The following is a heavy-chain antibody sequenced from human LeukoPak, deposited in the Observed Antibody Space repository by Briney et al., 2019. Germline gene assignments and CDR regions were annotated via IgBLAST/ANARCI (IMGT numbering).Heavy chain of an antibody. V-gene: IGHV3-23*01. CDR3: AKDRGKASPGRYYFDY. Sequence: GGSLRLSCAASGLTFSTYAMTWVGQAPGKGLEWVSAISGSGGSTYYADSVKGRFTISRDSSKNTLYLQLNSLRAEDTAVYYCAKDRGKASPGRYYFDYWGQGTLVTVSS. CDR1: GLTFSTYA. CDR2: ISGSGGST. J-gene: IGHJ4*02. D-gene: IGHD3-16*01.